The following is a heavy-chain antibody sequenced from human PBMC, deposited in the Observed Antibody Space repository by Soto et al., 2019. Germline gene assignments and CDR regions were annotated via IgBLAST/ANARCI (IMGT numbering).Heavy chain of an antibody. CDR2: INAGNGNT. V-gene: IGHV1-3*01. CDR1: GYTFTSYA. D-gene: IGHD6-19*01. CDR3: ARGLAPYYFDY. Sequence: QVQLVQSGAEVKKPGASVKVSCKASGYTFTSYAMHWVRQAPGQRLEWMGWINAGNGNTKYSQKFQGRVTITRDTSASTAYMELSCLRSEDTAVYYCARGLAPYYFDYWGQGTLVTVSS. J-gene: IGHJ4*02.